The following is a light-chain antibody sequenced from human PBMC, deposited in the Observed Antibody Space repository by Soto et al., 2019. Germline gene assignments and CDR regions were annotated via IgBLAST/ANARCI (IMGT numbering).Light chain of an antibody. V-gene: IGLV1-51*01. Sequence: QSVLTQPPSVSAAAGQRVTISCSGSRSNIGNTFVSWYQHLPGVAPKLLISDNDKRPSGISDRFSGSKSGASATLGISGLQTGDEAVYYCASWDNTLGAYFFGTGTKVTVL. CDR2: DND. J-gene: IGLJ1*01. CDR3: ASWDNTLGAYF. CDR1: RSNIGNTF.